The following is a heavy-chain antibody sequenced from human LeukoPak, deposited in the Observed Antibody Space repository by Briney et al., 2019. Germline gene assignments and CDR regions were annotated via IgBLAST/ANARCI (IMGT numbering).Heavy chain of an antibody. CDR1: GGFIGTYY. J-gene: IGHJ6*03. V-gene: IGHV4-59*08. CDR3: ARHIGGGIEDMDV. Sequence: SETLSLTCTVSGGFIGTYYWSWIRQSPGKGLEWIGYIYVTGTRYNPYLQSRVTISVDRSRNQFFLKMSSVTAADTAVYYCARHIGGGIEDMDVWGKGTKVIVSS. CDR2: IYVTGT. D-gene: IGHD3-16*02.